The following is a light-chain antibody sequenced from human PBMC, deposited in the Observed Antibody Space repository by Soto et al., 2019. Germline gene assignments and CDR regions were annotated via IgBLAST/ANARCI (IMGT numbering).Light chain of an antibody. Sequence: QLVLTQSPSASASLGASVKLTCTLSSGHSSYAIAWHQQQPEKGPRYLMKLNSDGRHSKGDGIPDRFSGSSSGAERYLIISGLQSEDEADYYCQTWGTGIHVFGTGTKVTVL. CDR2: LNSDGRH. V-gene: IGLV4-69*01. J-gene: IGLJ1*01. CDR1: SGHSSYA. CDR3: QTWGTGIHV.